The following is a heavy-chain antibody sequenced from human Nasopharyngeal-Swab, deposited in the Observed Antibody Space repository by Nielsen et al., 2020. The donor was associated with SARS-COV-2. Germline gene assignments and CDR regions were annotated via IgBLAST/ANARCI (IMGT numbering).Heavy chain of an antibody. CDR1: EFTFRDYW. D-gene: IGHD3-10*01. V-gene: IGHV3-7*01. J-gene: IGHJ4*02. CDR3: ARVGGRTSPMGS. Sequence: GESLKISCVASEFTFRDYWMSWVRQAPAKGLEWVASIKQDGSEKNYVDSVKGRFTISRDNAKNSLFLQMDSLRTEDTAFYYCARVGGRTSPMGSWGQGTLVTVYS. CDR2: IKQDGSEK.